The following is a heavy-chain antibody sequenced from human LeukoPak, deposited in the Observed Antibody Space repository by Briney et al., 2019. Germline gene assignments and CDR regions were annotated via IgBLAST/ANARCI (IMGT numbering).Heavy chain of an antibody. V-gene: IGHV1-18*01. Sequence: GASVKVSCKASGYTFTSYGITWVRQAPGQGLEWMGWISAYNGHTDYAQKLQGRVTMTTDTSTSTAYMELKSLRFDDTATYYCARVKGYDSSGFSDYWGQGTLVTVSS. J-gene: IGHJ4*02. CDR1: GYTFTSYG. CDR3: ARVKGYDSSGFSDY. CDR2: ISAYNGHT. D-gene: IGHD3-22*01.